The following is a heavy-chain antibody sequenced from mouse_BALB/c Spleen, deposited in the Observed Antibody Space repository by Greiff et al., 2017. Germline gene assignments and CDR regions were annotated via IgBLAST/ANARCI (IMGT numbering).Heavy chain of an antibody. J-gene: IGHJ1*01. CDR1: GYTFTSYT. CDR3: APYYGSSNWYFDV. CDR2: INPSSGYT. V-gene: IGHV1-4*01. Sequence: VQLQESGAELARPGASVKMSCKASGYTFTSYTMHWVKQRPGQGLEWIGYINPSSGYTNYNQKFKDKATLTADKSSSTAYMQLSSLTSEDSAVYYCAPYYGSSNWYFDVWGAGTTVTVSS. D-gene: IGHD1-1*01.